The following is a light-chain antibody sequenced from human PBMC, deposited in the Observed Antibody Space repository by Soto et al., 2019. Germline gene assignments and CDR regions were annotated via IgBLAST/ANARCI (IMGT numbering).Light chain of an antibody. CDR1: QSISSW. CDR2: KAS. V-gene: IGKV1-5*03. CDR3: QPYNNYPCP. Sequence: DIQMTQSPSTLSASVGDRVTITCRASQSISSWLAWYQQKPGKAPNLLIYKASSLESGFPSGFSGSGSGTEFTLTISSLQPDDFATYYCQPYNNYPCPFGHRNQVEIK. J-gene: IGKJ1*01.